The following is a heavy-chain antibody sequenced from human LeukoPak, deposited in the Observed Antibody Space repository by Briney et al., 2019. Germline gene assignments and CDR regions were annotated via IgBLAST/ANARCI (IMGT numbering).Heavy chain of an antibody. J-gene: IGHJ6*03. V-gene: IGHV4-34*01. CDR1: GGSFSGYY. Sequence: SSETLSLTCAVYGGSFSGYYWSWTRQPPGMGLEWIGEINHSGSTNYNPSLKSRVTISVDTSKNQFSLKLSSVTAADTAVYYCARGYYYYYYYMDVWGKGTTVTVSS. CDR3: ARGYYYYYYYMDV. CDR2: INHSGST.